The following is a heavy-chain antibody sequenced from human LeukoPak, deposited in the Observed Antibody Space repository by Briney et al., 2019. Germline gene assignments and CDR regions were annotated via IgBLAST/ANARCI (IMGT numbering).Heavy chain of an antibody. D-gene: IGHD1-26*01. Sequence: SETLSLTCTVSGYSISSGYYWGWIRQPPGKGLEWIGSIYHSGSTYYNPSLKSRVTISVDTSKNQFSLKLSSVTAADTAVYYCARGGRGGATYIDYWGQGTLVTVSS. CDR1: GYSISSGYY. J-gene: IGHJ4*02. V-gene: IGHV4-38-2*02. CDR2: IYHSGST. CDR3: ARGGRGGATYIDY.